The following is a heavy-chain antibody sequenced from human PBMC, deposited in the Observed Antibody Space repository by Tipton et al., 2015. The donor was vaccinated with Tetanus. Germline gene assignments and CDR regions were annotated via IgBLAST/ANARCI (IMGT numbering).Heavy chain of an antibody. CDR3: ARGITDGYNRRLDY. Sequence: TLSLTCTVSRGPISSYYWSWIRQPAGKGLEWVGHISNGNTDYSTSLKSRVTLSVDLSKNQFSLQLRAVTAADTAVYYCARGITDGYNRRLDYWGQVLRVAVS. CDR1: RGPISSYY. V-gene: IGHV4-4*07. D-gene: IGHD5-24*01. CDR2: ISNGNT. J-gene: IGHJ4*02.